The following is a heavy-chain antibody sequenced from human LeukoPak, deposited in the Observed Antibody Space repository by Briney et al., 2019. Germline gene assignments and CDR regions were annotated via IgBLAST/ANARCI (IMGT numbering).Heavy chain of an antibody. CDR1: GYTFTGYY. J-gene: IGHJ4*02. D-gene: IGHD3-22*01. CDR2: INPNSGGT. Sequence: ASVKVSCKASGYTFTGYYMHWVRQAPGQGLEWMGWINPNSGGTNYAQKFQGRVTMTRDTSISTASMELSRLSSDDTAVYYCARDPPYYYDSSGYQLDDYWGQGTMVTVSS. V-gene: IGHV1-2*02. CDR3: ARDPPYYYDSSGYQLDDY.